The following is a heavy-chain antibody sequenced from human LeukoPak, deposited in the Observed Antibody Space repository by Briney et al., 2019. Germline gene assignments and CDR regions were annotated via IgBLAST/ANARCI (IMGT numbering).Heavy chain of an antibody. J-gene: IGHJ5*02. D-gene: IGHD3-9*01. Sequence: GGSLRLSCVSSGFTFSSYWMSWVRQAPGKGLEWVATIKKDGSEKKYVDSVKGRFVISRDNADNSLYLQMNSLRAENTAVYYCAKEGYDILTGYYDNWFDPWGQGTLVTVSS. CDR3: AKEGYDILTGYYDNWFDP. CDR2: IKKDGSEK. CDR1: GFTFSSYW. V-gene: IGHV3-7*03.